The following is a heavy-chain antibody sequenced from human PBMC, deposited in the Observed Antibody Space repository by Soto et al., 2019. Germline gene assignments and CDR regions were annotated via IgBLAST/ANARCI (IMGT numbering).Heavy chain of an antibody. CDR1: GGTFSSYA. Sequence: QVQLVQSGAEVKKPGSSVKVSCKASGGTFSSYAISWVRQAPGQGLEWMGGIIPIFGTANYAQKFQGRVTISAGESTSTAYMELSSLGSEDTAVYYCARVPPGYFDSYYYYGMDVWGQGTTVTVSS. CDR3: ARVPPGYFDSYYYYGMDV. CDR2: IIPIFGTA. D-gene: IGHD3-9*01. V-gene: IGHV1-69*12. J-gene: IGHJ6*02.